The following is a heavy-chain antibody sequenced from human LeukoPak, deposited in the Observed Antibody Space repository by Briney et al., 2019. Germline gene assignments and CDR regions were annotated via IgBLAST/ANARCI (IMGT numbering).Heavy chain of an antibody. CDR3: ARDQIAAALPLDS. V-gene: IGHV3-21*01. CDR2: ISSSSNYI. J-gene: IGHJ4*02. Sequence: GGSLRLSCAASGFTFSSYRMNWVRQAPGKGLAWVSSISSSSNYIYYADSVQGPFTISRDNTTNSLYLHMNSLRAEDTAVYYCARDQIAAALPLDSWGQGTLVTVSS. D-gene: IGHD6-13*01. CDR1: GFTFSSYR.